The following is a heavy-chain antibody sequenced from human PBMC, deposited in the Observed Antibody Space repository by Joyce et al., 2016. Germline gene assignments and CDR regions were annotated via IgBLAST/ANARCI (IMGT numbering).Heavy chain of an antibody. CDR3: AGDGGATGYGMNV. CDR2: NDQSGNTI. CDR1: GLNLRTYA. D-gene: IGHD4-17*01. V-gene: IGHV3-48*01. Sequence: EEHLEELGGGLVQPGGSLRLSCAASGLNLRTYAMNWVRRGTGNGLEWLARNDQSGNTIFYAESVKGRFAISRDTAKDSLFLQMNSLRVDDTAVYYWAGDGGATGYGMNVWGQGSTVIVSS. J-gene: IGHJ6*02.